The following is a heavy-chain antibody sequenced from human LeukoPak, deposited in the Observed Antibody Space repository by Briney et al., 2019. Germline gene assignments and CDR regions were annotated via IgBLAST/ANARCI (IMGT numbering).Heavy chain of an antibody. Sequence: GGSLRLSCSASGFXFSSYGIHWVRQAPGKGQEYVSVISDSGGNTYYADSVKGRFTISRDNSKNTLYLQMSSLRVEDTAVYFCVRGYSFSAYDMDVWGQGTTVTVSS. CDR2: ISDSGGNT. CDR3: VRGYSFSAYDMDV. CDR1: GFXFSSYG. D-gene: IGHD2/OR15-2a*01. V-gene: IGHV3-64D*09. J-gene: IGHJ6*02.